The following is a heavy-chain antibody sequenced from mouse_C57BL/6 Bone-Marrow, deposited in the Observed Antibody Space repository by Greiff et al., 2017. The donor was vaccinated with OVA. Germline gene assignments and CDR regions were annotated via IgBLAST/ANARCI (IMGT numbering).Heavy chain of an antibody. D-gene: IGHD1-1*01. Sequence: EVKLVESGGGLVKPGGSLKLSCAASGFTFSSYAMSWVRQTPEKRLEWVATISDGGSYTYYPDNVQGRFTISRDNAKNNLYLQMSHLKSEDTAMYYCAREGNYYGSSYWYFDVWGTGTTVTVSS. CDR1: GFTFSSYA. V-gene: IGHV5-4*01. J-gene: IGHJ1*03. CDR2: ISDGGSYT. CDR3: AREGNYYGSSYWYFDV.